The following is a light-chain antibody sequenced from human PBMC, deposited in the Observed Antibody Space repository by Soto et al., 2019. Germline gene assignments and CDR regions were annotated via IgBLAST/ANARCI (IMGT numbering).Light chain of an antibody. CDR2: EVS. CDR3: SSYTSSSTLYV. J-gene: IGLJ1*01. Sequence: VLTQPASVSGSPGQSITISCTGTSSDVGGYNYVSWYQQHPGKAPKLMIYEVSNRPSGVSNRFSGSKSGNTASLTISGLQAEDEADYYCSSYTSSSTLYVFGTGTKVT. V-gene: IGLV2-14*01. CDR1: SSDVGGYNY.